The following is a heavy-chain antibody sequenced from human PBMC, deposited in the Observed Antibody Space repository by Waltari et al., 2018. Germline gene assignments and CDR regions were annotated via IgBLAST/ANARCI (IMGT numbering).Heavy chain of an antibody. Sequence: QVQLVQSGAEVKKPGASVKVSCKASGYSFTNYGISWVRQAPGQGLEWVGWISPYKGITNSVQKFQGRVTMTTDTSTSTAYMELRSLTSDDTAVYYCARSGVAVAGSYFDYWGQGALVTVSS. V-gene: IGHV1-18*04. J-gene: IGHJ4*02. D-gene: IGHD6-19*01. CDR3: ARSGVAVAGSYFDY. CDR2: ISPYKGIT. CDR1: GYSFTNYG.